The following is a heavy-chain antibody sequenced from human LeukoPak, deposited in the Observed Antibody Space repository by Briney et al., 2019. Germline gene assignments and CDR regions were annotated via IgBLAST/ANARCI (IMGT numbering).Heavy chain of an antibody. V-gene: IGHV1-46*01. CDR3: ARDRKRGSIVGATPNYFDY. D-gene: IGHD1-26*01. CDR1: GYTFISYY. CDR2: INPSGGST. Sequence: ASVKVSCKASGYTFISYYMHWVRQAPGQGLEWMGIINPSGGSTSYAQKFQGRVTMTRDTSTSTVYMELSSLRSEDTAVYYCARDRKRGSIVGATPNYFDYWGQGTLVTVSS. J-gene: IGHJ4*02.